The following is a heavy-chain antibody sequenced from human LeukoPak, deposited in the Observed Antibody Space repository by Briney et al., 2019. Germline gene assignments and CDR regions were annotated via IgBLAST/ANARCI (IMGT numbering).Heavy chain of an antibody. J-gene: IGHJ4*02. D-gene: IGHD6-13*01. V-gene: IGHV3-48*04. CDR1: GFTFSSYS. CDR2: ISSSGSTI. CDR3: ARAPGNWAAAGIDY. Sequence: GGSLRLSCAASGFTFSSYSMNWVRQAPGKGLEWVSYISSSGSTIYYADSVKGRFTISRDNAKNSLYLQMNSLRAEDTAVYYCARAPGNWAAAGIDYWGQGTLVTVSS.